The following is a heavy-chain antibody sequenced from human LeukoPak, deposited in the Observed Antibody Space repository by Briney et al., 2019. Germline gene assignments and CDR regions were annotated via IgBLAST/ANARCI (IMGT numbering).Heavy chain of an antibody. CDR3: ASNWAGRVGAFDI. CDR1: GGTFSSYA. CDR2: IIPIFGTA. V-gene: IGHV1-69*13. J-gene: IGHJ3*02. D-gene: IGHD7-27*01. Sequence: ASVKVSCKASGGTFSSYAISWVRQAPGQGLEWMGGIIPIFGTANYAQKFQGRVTITADESTSTAYMELSSLRSEDTAVYYCASNWAGRVGAFDIWGQGTMGTVSS.